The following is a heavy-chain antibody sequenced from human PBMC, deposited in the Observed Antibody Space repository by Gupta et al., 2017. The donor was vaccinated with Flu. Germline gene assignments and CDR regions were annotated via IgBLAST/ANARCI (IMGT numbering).Heavy chain of an antibody. CDR1: RFTFSSYG. D-gene: IGHD3-10*01. V-gene: IGHV3-33*01. CDR2: IWYDGSNK. J-gene: IGHJ4*02. Sequence: QVQLVESGGGVVQPGRTLRLSCSASRFTFSSYGLHWVRQAPGKGLEWVAVIWYDGSNKYCADSVKGRFTISRDNSKNTLYLQMNSLRAEDTAVYYCARDSSARGVIRKFFDYWGQGTLVTVSS. CDR3: ARDSSARGVIRKFFDY.